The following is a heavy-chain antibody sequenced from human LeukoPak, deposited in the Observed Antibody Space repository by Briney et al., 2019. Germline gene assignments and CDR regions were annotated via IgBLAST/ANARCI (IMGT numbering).Heavy chain of an antibody. Sequence: ASVKVSCKSSGYTFTGYYIHWVRQAPGQGLEWMGWINPNSGGTNYAQKFQGRVTMTRDTSISTAYMELSRLRSDDTAVYYCAREVYSSSSEGVNWFDPWGQGTLVTVSS. CDR2: INPNSGGT. J-gene: IGHJ5*02. CDR3: AREVYSSSSEGVNWFDP. D-gene: IGHD6-6*01. V-gene: IGHV1-2*02. CDR1: GYTFTGYY.